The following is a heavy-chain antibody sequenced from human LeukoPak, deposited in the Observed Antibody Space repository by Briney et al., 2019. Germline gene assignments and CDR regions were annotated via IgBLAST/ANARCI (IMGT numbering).Heavy chain of an antibody. V-gene: IGHV4-39*07. J-gene: IGHJ6*02. Sequence: SETLSLTCTVSGGSISSSSYYWGWIRQPPGKGLEWIGSIYYSGSTYYNPSLKSRVTISVDTSKNQFSLKLSSVTAADTAVYYCARDYDGYSYGYYYYYGMDVWGQGTTVTVSS. D-gene: IGHD5-18*01. CDR2: IYYSGST. CDR1: GGSISSSSYY. CDR3: ARDYDGYSYGYYYYYGMDV.